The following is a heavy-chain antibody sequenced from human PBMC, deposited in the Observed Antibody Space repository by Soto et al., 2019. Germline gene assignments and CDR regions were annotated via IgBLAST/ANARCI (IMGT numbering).Heavy chain of an antibody. Sequence: PGESLKISCQGSGYSFSTHWVGWVRQMPGKGLEWMPIIYPGDSDARYSPSFKGQVTISVDESTTTAFLQWSSLKASDTAMYFCARSQFDYVWGTSGYFDSWGQGTLVTVSS. J-gene: IGHJ4*02. CDR2: IYPGDSDA. D-gene: IGHD3-16*01. V-gene: IGHV5-51*01. CDR3: ARSQFDYVWGTSGYFDS. CDR1: GYSFSTHW.